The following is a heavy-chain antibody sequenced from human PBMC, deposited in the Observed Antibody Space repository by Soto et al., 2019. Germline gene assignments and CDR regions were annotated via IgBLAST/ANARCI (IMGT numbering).Heavy chain of an antibody. CDR1: GHSISSTDN. Sequence: PSETLSLTCAVSGHSISSTDNWGWIRQPPGKGLEWIGSYYLDGGTSYNPSLKSRVTISADTSKNQLSLKLTSVTAADTAVYYCARDSVYFDYWGRGTLVTVSS. CDR3: ARDSVYFDY. J-gene: IGHJ4*02. V-gene: IGHV4-38-2*01. D-gene: IGHD3-10*01. CDR2: YYLDGGT.